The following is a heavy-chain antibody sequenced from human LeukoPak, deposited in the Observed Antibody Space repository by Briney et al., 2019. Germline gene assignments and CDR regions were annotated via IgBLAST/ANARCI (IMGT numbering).Heavy chain of an antibody. CDR2: ISAYNGNT. Sequence: GASVRVSCKASGYTFTSYGISWVRQAPGQGLEWMGWISAYNGNTNYAQKLQGRVTMTTDTSTSTAYMELRSLRSEDTAVYYCATRGGGTDIVARFDIWGQGTMVTVSS. D-gene: IGHD5-12*01. CDR3: ATRGGGTDIVARFDI. J-gene: IGHJ3*02. CDR1: GYTFTSYG. V-gene: IGHV1-18*01.